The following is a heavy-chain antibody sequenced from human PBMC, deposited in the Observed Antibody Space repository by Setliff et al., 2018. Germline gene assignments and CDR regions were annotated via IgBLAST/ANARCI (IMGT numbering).Heavy chain of an antibody. Sequence: GGSLRLSCAASGFTFSDYYMSWIRQAPGKGLEWVSYISSSGSTIDYADSVKGRFTISRDNAKNSLYLQMNSLRAEDTAVYYCAKAIAPIVVVPAAMLEAYWGQGTLVTVSS. CDR3: AKAIAPIVVVPAAMLEAY. J-gene: IGHJ4*02. V-gene: IGHV3-11*04. CDR2: ISSSGSTI. CDR1: GFTFSDYY. D-gene: IGHD2-2*01.